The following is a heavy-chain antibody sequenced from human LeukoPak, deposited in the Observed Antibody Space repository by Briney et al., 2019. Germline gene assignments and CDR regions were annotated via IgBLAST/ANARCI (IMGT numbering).Heavy chain of an antibody. J-gene: IGHJ5*02. CDR3: ARDVDCSSASCLPWFDP. D-gene: IGHD2-2*01. Sequence: ASVKVSCKASGGTFSSYAISWVRQAPGQVLGWMGRIIPILGIANYAQKFQGRVTITADKSTSTAYMELYSLRSEDTAVYYCARDVDCSSASCLPWFDPWGQGTLVTVSS. V-gene: IGHV1-69*04. CDR2: IIPILGIA. CDR1: GGTFSSYA.